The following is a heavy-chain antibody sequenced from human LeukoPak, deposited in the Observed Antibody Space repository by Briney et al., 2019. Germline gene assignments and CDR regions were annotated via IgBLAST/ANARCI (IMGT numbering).Heavy chain of an antibody. CDR1: GFTFSSYA. CDR3: AKGPGRNKYSSGWYYFDY. Sequence: GGSLRLSCAASGFTFSSYAMSRVRQAPGKGLEWVSAISGSGGSTYYADSVKGRFTISRDNSKNTLYLQMNSLRAEDTAVYYCAKGPGRNKYSSGWYYFDYWGQGTLVTVSS. CDR2: ISGSGGST. J-gene: IGHJ4*02. D-gene: IGHD6-19*01. V-gene: IGHV3-23*01.